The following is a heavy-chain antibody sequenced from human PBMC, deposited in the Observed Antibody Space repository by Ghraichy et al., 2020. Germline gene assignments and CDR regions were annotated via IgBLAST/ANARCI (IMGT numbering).Heavy chain of an antibody. CDR2: IRSKANSYAT. Sequence: GSLRLSCAASGFTFSGSAMHWVRQASGKGLEWVGRIRSKANSYATAYAASVKGRFTISRDDSKNTAYLQMNSLKTEDTAVYYCTRHGRYDYIWEKGAFDIWGQGTMVTVSS. V-gene: IGHV3-73*01. J-gene: IGHJ3*02. CDR1: GFTFSGSA. CDR3: TRHGRYDYIWEKGAFDI. D-gene: IGHD3-16*01.